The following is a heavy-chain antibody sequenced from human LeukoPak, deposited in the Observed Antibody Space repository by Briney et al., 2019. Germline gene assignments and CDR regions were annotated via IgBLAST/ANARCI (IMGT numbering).Heavy chain of an antibody. J-gene: IGHJ4*02. CDR2: INHSGST. V-gene: IGHV4-34*01. D-gene: IGHD6-19*01. CDR1: GGSFSGYY. CDR3: ARGPAAGRDFDY. Sequence: SETLSLTCAVYGGSFSGYYWSRIRQPPGKGLEWIGEINHSGSTNYNPSLKSRVTISVDTSKDQFSLKLSSVTAADTAVYYCARGPAAGRDFDYWGQGTLVTVSS.